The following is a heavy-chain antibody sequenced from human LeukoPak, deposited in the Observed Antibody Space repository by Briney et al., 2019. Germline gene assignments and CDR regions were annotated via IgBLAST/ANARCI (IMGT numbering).Heavy chain of an antibody. Sequence: ASVKVSCKASGYTFTSYYIHWVRQAPGQGLEWMGIINPSGGNTSYAQKFQGRVTMTRDTSTSTVYMELSSLRSEDTAVYYCARAERITIFGVVISEPTYYYYYMDVWGKGTTVTVSS. CDR3: ARAERITIFGVVISEPTYYYYYMDV. D-gene: IGHD3-3*01. J-gene: IGHJ6*03. CDR1: GYTFTSYY. V-gene: IGHV1-46*01. CDR2: INPSGGNT.